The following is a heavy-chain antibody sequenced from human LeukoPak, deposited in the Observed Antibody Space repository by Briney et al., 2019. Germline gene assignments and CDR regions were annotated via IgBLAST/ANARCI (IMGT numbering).Heavy chain of an antibody. CDR3: ARFSEVYYYVDV. J-gene: IGHJ6*03. CDR2: IRSYSSYI. CDR1: GFNFINTW. V-gene: IGHV3-21*01. Sequence: PGGSLRLSCAASGFNFINTWMHWVRQAPGKGLEWVATIRSYSSYIHYADSVKGRFTTSRDDAKKSVYLQMNSLRAEDTAVYYCARFSEVYYYVDVWGTGTTVTVSS. D-gene: IGHD2/OR15-2a*01.